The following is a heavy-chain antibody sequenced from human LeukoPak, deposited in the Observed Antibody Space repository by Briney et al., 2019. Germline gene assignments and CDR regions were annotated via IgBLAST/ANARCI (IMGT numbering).Heavy chain of an antibody. CDR3: ARKVDYYDSSGPNWFDP. CDR1: GGSISSSGYY. J-gene: IGHJ5*02. D-gene: IGHD3-22*01. Sequence: SETLSLTCTVSGGSISSSGYYWSWIRQHPGKGLEWIGYIYYSGSTYYNPSLKSRVTISVDTSKNQFSLKLSSVTAADAAVYYCARKVDYYDSSGPNWFDPWGQGTLVTVSS. CDR2: IYYSGST. V-gene: IGHV4-31*03.